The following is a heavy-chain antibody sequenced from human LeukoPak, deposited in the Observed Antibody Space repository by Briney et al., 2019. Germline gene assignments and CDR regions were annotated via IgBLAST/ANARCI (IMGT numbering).Heavy chain of an antibody. CDR1: GGSISSGNW. Sequence: SGTLSLTCAVSGGSISSGNWWSWVRQPPGKGLEWIGEMYHSGSTNYNPSLESRVTISIDKSKNRFSLKLNSVTAADTAVYYCASSRDSSGYFFDSWGQGTLVTVSS. D-gene: IGHD3-22*01. V-gene: IGHV4-4*02. CDR2: MYHSGST. CDR3: ASSRDSSGYFFDS. J-gene: IGHJ4*02.